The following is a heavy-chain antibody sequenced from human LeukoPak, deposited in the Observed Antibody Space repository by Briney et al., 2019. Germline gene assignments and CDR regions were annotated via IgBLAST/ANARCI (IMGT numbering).Heavy chain of an antibody. Sequence: KTSETLSLTCAVYGGSFSGYYWSWIRQPPGKGLEWIGEINHSGSTNYNPSLKSRVTITVDTSKNQFSLKLSSVTAADTAVYDCARVVVRGVIVTRVVSFDYWGQETLVTVSS. CDR3: ARVVVRGVIVTRVVSFDY. CDR2: INHSGST. CDR1: GGSFSGYY. V-gene: IGHV4-34*01. J-gene: IGHJ4*02. D-gene: IGHD3-10*01.